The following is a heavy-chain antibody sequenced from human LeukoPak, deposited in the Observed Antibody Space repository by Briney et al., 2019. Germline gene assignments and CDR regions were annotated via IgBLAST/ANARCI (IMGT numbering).Heavy chain of an antibody. CDR1: GGTFSSYT. J-gene: IGHJ1*01. D-gene: IGHD3-22*01. CDR2: INPNSGGT. Sequence: ASVKVSCKASGGTFSSYTISWVRQAPGQGLEWMGRINPNSGGTNYAQKFQGRVTMTRDTSISTAYMELSRLRSDDTAVYYCARDSSGSDSSGLGHWGQGTLVTVSS. V-gene: IGHV1-2*06. CDR3: ARDSSGSDSSGLGH.